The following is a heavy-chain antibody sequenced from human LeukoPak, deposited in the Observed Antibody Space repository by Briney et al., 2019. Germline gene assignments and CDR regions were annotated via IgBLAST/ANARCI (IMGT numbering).Heavy chain of an antibody. J-gene: IGHJ4*02. V-gene: IGHV3-53*01. CDR1: GFTVSSNY. CDR2: IYSGGST. CDR3: AKSRSGYALFDY. Sequence: GGSLRLSCAASGFTVSSNYMSWVRQAPGKGLEWVSVIYSGGSTYYADSVKGRFTISRDNSKNTLYLQMTSLRAEGTAVYYCAKSRSGYALFDYWGQGTLVTVSS. D-gene: IGHD5-12*01.